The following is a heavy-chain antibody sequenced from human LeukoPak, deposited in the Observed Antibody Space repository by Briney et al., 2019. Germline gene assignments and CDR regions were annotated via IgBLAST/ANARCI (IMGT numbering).Heavy chain of an antibody. CDR1: GGSITGYY. CDR3: ATGRDADSARGYYDMDV. J-gene: IGHJ6*02. CDR2: IYSGGST. D-gene: IGHD5-24*01. V-gene: IGHV4-4*07. Sequence: SETLSLTCTVSGGSITGYYWTWIRQPAGKGLEWIGRIYSGGSTNYNPPLKSRVTMSVDTSKNQFSLKLSSVTAAVTAVYYCATGRDADSARGYYDMDVWGQGTTVTVSS.